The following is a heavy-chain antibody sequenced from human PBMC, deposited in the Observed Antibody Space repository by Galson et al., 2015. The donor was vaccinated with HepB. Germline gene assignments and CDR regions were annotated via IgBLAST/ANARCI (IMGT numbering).Heavy chain of an antibody. CDR1: GFTFSNYR. CDR3: ARGRSPDY. V-gene: IGHV3-7*01. D-gene: IGHD2-15*01. Sequence: SLRLSCAASGFTFSNYRMTWVRQGPGKGLEWVASIKQDGSDKYYVDSVKGRFSISRDNAKNSLYLQLNSLRAEDTAVYYCARGRSPDYWGQGTLVTVSS. J-gene: IGHJ4*02. CDR2: IKQDGSDK.